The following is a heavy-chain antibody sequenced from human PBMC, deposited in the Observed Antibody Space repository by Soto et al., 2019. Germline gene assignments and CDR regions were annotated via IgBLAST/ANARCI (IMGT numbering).Heavy chain of an antibody. Sequence: SETLSLTCSVSGGSIGTSYWNWIRQTAGTGLEWIGRIYITGSTSIHPSLKSRVAMSVDTAKNQFSLKLTSATAADTAVYYCARGGRDGFDLWGQGTMVTVSS. D-gene: IGHD3-10*01. J-gene: IGHJ3*01. CDR3: ARGGRDGFDL. CDR2: IYITGST. CDR1: GGSIGTSY. V-gene: IGHV4-4*07.